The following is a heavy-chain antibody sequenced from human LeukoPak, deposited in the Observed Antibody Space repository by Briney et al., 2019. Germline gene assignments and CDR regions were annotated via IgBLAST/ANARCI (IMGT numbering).Heavy chain of an antibody. CDR2: IYYSGST. Sequence: PSQTLSLTCTVSGGSISSGGYYWSWIRQHPGKGLEWIGYIYYSGSTYYNPSLKSRVTISVDTSKNQFSLKLGSVTAADTAVYYCARGKSGGGKTLVDWFDPWGQGTLVTVSS. CDR3: ARGKSGGGKTLVDWFDP. J-gene: IGHJ5*02. V-gene: IGHV4-31*03. D-gene: IGHD4-23*01. CDR1: GGSISSGGYY.